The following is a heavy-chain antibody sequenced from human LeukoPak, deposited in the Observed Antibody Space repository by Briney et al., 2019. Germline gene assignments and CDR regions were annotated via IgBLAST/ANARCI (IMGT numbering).Heavy chain of an antibody. Sequence: SETLSLTCTVSGGSINSYYWSWIRQPPGKGLEWIGYIYDSGSTNYNPSLKSRVTISVDTSKNQFSLKLSSVTAADTAVYYCVRDRPYATNYYYYYYMDVWGKGTTVTISS. CDR1: GGSINSYY. J-gene: IGHJ6*03. CDR3: VRDRPYATNYYYYYYMDV. CDR2: IYDSGST. D-gene: IGHD3-16*01. V-gene: IGHV4-59*12.